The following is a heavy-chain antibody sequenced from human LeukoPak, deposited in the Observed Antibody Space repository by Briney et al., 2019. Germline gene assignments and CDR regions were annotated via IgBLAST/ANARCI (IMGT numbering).Heavy chain of an antibody. J-gene: IGHJ6*02. Sequence: ASVKVSCKASGYTFTSYAMNWVRQAPGQGLEWMGWINTNTGNPTYAQGFTGRFVFSLDTSVSTAYLQISSLKAEDTAVYYCARDLRVVVPAAMQVGDYYYYGMDVWGQGTTVTVSS. CDR1: GYTFTSYA. D-gene: IGHD2-2*01. V-gene: IGHV7-4-1*02. CDR2: INTNTGNP. CDR3: ARDLRVVVPAAMQVGDYYYYGMDV.